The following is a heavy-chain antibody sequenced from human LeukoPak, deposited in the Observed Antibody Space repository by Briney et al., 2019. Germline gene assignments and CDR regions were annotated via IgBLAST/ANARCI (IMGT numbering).Heavy chain of an antibody. CDR3: ATSDLRFGFGDWFGP. Sequence: GASVKVSCKASGYTFTGFYIHWVRQAPGEGPQWMGWVNPNSGGTNYAKKFQGRVTLTRDTSITTAYMELSSLRSGDTAVYYCATSDLRFGFGDWFGPWGQGTLVTVSS. D-gene: IGHD3-10*01. J-gene: IGHJ5*02. V-gene: IGHV1-2*02. CDR2: VNPNSGGT. CDR1: GYTFTGFY.